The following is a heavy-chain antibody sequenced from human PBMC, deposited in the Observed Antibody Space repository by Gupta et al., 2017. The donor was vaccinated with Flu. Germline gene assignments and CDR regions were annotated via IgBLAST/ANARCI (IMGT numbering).Heavy chain of an antibody. J-gene: IGHJ4*02. D-gene: IGHD1-26*01. CDR2: INHSGST. CDR3: ARGSGSYDFDY. V-gene: IGHV4-34*01. Sequence: SWIRQPPGKGLEWIGEINHSGSTNYNPSLKSRVTISVDTSKNQFSLKLSSVTAADTAVYYCARGSGSYDFDYWGQGTLVTVSS.